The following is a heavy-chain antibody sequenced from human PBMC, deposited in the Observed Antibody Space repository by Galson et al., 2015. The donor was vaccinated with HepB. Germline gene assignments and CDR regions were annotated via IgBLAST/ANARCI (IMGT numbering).Heavy chain of an antibody. Sequence: ETLSLTCTVSGGSISSSSYYWGWIRQPPGKGLEWIGGIYYSGGTYYNPSLKSRVTISVDTSKNQFSLKLSSVTAADTAVYYCARHRGDYYDSSGYYYGDYWGQGTLVTVSS. CDR3: ARHRGDYYDSSGYYYGDY. V-gene: IGHV4-39*01. CDR1: GGSISSSSYY. J-gene: IGHJ4*02. D-gene: IGHD3-22*01. CDR2: IYYSGGT.